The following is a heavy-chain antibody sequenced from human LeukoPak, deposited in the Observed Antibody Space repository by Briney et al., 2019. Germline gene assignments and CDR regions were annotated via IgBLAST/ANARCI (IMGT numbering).Heavy chain of an antibody. CDR1: GYTFTGYY. V-gene: IGHV1-2*02. J-gene: IGHJ4*02. CDR3: ARDSPSDYYDSSGYDY. D-gene: IGHD3-22*01. CDR2: INPKSGGT. Sequence: ASVTVSCKASGYTFTGYYMHWVRQAPGQGLEWMGWINPKSGGTNYAQKFQGRVTMTRDTSISTAYMELSSLRSDDTAVYYCARDSPSDYYDSSGYDYWGQGTLVTVSS.